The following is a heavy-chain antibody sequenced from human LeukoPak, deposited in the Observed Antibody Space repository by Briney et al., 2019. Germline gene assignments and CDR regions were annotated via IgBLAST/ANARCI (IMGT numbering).Heavy chain of an antibody. V-gene: IGHV3-48*04. CDR2: LSSSSTTI. Sequence: GGSLRLSCAASGFTFSSYSMNWVRQAPGKGLGWVSYLSSSSTTIYYADSVKGRFTISRDNAKNSLYLQMNSLRAEDTAVYYCAKAAYCSGADCLHTRSGAYYYYYMDVWGKGTPVTVSS. CDR1: GFTFSSYS. D-gene: IGHD2-15*01. J-gene: IGHJ6*03. CDR3: AKAAYCSGADCLHTRSGAYYYYYMDV.